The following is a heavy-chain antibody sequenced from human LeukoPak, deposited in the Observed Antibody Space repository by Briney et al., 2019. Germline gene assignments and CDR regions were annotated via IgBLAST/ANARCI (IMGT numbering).Heavy chain of an antibody. CDR1: GGSFSGYY. CDR3: ARRYSYGPLNFDY. D-gene: IGHD5-18*01. CDR2: INHSGST. J-gene: IGHJ4*02. Sequence: SETLSLTCAVYGGSFSGYYWSWLRQPPGKGLEWIGEINHSGSTNYNPSLKSRVTISVDTSKNQFSLKLSSVTAADTAVYYCARRYSYGPLNFDYWGQGTLVTVSS. V-gene: IGHV4-34*01.